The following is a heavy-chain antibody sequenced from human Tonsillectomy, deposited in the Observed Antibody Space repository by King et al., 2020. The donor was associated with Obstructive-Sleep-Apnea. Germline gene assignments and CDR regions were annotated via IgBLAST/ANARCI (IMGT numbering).Heavy chain of an antibody. Sequence: VQLVESGGVVVQPGGSLRLSCAASGFIFDDYAMHWVRQAPGKGLEWISLISWDGGSTYYADSVKGRFTISRDNSKNSLYLQMSSLRPEDTALYYCVKADSGYGLGDDWGQGTLVTVSS. J-gene: IGHJ4*02. CDR1: GFIFDDYA. CDR3: VKADSGYGLGDD. D-gene: IGHD5-12*01. V-gene: IGHV3-43D*03. CDR2: ISWDGGST.